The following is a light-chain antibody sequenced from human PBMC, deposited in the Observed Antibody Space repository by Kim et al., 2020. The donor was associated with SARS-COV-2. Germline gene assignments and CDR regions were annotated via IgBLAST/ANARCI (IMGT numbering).Light chain of an antibody. J-gene: IGLJ2*01. CDR1: KLGDKY. Sequence: SYELTQPPSVSVSLGQTASITCSGDKLGDKYACWYQQKPGQSPVLVIYQDSKRPSGLPERFSGSNSGNTATLTISGTQAMDEADYYCQAWDSSTEVVFGG. V-gene: IGLV3-1*01. CDR3: QAWDSSTEVV. CDR2: QDS.